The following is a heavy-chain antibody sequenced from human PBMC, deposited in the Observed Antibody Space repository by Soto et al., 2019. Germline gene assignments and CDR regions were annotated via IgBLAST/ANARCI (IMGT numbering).Heavy chain of an antibody. CDR3: TKSSGGSSSVGMDY. V-gene: IGHV3-30*04. Sequence: PGESLKISCAGSGIIFKNYALNWVRQAPGKGLEWVASITRDGYNKYYADSVKGRFTISRDNSRDTLSLQMTALRTEDSSIYYCTKSSGGSSSVGMDYWGQGTRVTVSS. CDR1: GIIFKNYA. CDR2: ITRDGYNK. D-gene: IGHD6-6*01. J-gene: IGHJ4*02.